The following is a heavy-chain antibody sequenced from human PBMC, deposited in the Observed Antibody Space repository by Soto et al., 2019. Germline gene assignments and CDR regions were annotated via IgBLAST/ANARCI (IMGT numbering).Heavy chain of an antibody. V-gene: IGHV3-21*01. J-gene: IGHJ5*02. CDR3: EAILGGWFDP. D-gene: IGHD3-3*02. CDR2: ISSSSSYI. Sequence: GGSLRLSCAASGFTFISYSMDWVRQAPGKGLEWVSSISSSSSYIYYADSVKGRFTISRDNAKNSLYLQMNSLRAEDTAVYYCEAILGGWFDPWGQGTLVTVSS. CDR1: GFTFISYS.